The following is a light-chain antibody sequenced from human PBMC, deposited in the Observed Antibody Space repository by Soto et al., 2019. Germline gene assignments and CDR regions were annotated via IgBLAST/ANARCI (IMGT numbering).Light chain of an antibody. CDR3: SSYATTSALGF. V-gene: IGLV2-14*01. Sequence: QSALTQPASVSGSPGQSITISCTGTTSDVGGYKSVSWYQQHPGRAPTLMIYEVNNRPSGVSSRFSGSKSGNTASLTISGLQAEDEADYYCSSYATTSALGFFGTGTRSPS. CDR1: TSDVGGYKS. CDR2: EVN. J-gene: IGLJ1*01.